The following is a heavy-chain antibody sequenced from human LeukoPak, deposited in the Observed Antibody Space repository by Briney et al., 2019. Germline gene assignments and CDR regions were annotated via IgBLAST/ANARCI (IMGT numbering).Heavy chain of an antibody. J-gene: IGHJ6*02. CDR3: AKDTAMAYYYGIEV. Sequence: ASVKVSCKASGYTFTSYDINWVRQATGQGLEWLGWMNPNSDNTGYAQKFQGRVTMTRNTSTSTAYMELSSLRVEDTAVYYCAKDTAMAYYYGIEVWGQGTTVTVS. CDR2: MNPNSDNT. V-gene: IGHV1-8*01. CDR1: GYTFTSYD. D-gene: IGHD5-18*01.